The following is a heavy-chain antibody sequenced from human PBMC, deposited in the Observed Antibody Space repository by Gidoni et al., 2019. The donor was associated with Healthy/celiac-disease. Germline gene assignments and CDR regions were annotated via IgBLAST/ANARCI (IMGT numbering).Heavy chain of an antibody. CDR3: AKDLIAAAGKGGDY. Sequence: QVQLVESGGGVVQPGRSLRLSCAASGFTFSSHGMHWVRQAPGKGLEWVAVISYDGSNKYYADSVKGRFTISRDNSKNTLYLQMNSLRAEDTAVYYCAKDLIAAAGKGGDYWGQGTLVTVSS. V-gene: IGHV3-30*18. D-gene: IGHD6-13*01. CDR1: GFTFSSHG. CDR2: ISYDGSNK. J-gene: IGHJ4*02.